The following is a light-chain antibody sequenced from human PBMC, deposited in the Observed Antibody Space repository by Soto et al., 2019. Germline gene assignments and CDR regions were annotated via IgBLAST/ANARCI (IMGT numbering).Light chain of an antibody. CDR1: QGIYNY. CDR2: AAS. CDR3: HKYNSALLT. Sequence: DIQMTQSPSFLSASVGDRVTITCRASQGIYNYLAWYQQKPGKAPKLLIYAASTLEAGVPSRFSGSGSGTDFTLTISSLQPEDVATYYCHKYNSALLTFGQGTRLEIK. V-gene: IGKV1-27*01. J-gene: IGKJ5*01.